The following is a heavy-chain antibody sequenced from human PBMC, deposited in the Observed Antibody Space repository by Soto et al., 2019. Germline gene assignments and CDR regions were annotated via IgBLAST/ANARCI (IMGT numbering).Heavy chain of an antibody. J-gene: IGHJ5*02. V-gene: IGHV3-9*01. D-gene: IGHD3-10*01. CDR1: GFTFDDYA. CDR3: AKWARHYCSGSYLWFDP. CDR2: ISWNSGSI. Sequence: EVQLVESGGGLVQPGRSLRLSCAASGFTFDDYAMHWVRQAPGKGLEWVSGISWNSGSIGYADSVKGRFTISRDNAKNSLYLQMNSLRAEDTALYYCAKWARHYCSGSYLWFDPWGQGTLVTVSS.